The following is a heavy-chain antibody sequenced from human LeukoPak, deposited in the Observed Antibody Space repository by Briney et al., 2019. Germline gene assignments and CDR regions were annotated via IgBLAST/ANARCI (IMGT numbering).Heavy chain of an antibody. CDR2: IYYSGST. D-gene: IGHD3-10*01. J-gene: IGHJ5*02. Sequence: PGGSLRLSCAASGFTVSSNYMSWVRQPPGKGLQWIGSIYYSGSTYYNPSLKSRVTISVDTSKNQFSLKLNSVTAADTAVYYCARNKYYYGSGNYGVPNWFDPWGQGTLVTVSS. CDR1: GFTVSSNY. CDR3: ARNKYYYGSGNYGVPNWFDP. V-gene: IGHV4-39*01.